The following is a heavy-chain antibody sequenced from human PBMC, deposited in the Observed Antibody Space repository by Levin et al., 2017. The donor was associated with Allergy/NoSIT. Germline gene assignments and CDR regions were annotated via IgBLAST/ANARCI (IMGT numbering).Heavy chain of an antibody. CDR1: GFTFSSYA. J-gene: IGHJ4*02. D-gene: IGHD6-13*01. CDR3: ARVLGAQQQLTRELDY. Sequence: PGGSLRLSCAASGFTFSSYAMHWVRQAPGKGLEWVAVISYDGSNKYYADSVKGRFTISRDNSKNTLYLQMNSLRAEDTAVYYCARVLGAQQQLTRELDYWGQGTLVTVSS. V-gene: IGHV3-30-3*01. CDR2: ISYDGSNK.